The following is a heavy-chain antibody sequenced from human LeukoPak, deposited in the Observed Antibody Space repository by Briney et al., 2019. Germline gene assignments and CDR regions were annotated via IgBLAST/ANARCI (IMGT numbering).Heavy chain of an antibody. Sequence: GASVKVSCKTSGYTFTSYGISWVRQAPGQGLEWMGGIIPIFGTANYAQKFQGRVTITADESTSTAYMELSSLRSEDTAVYYCAREGIYSGSYSEYYFDYWGQGTLVTVSS. CDR3: AREGIYSGSYSEYYFDY. J-gene: IGHJ4*02. D-gene: IGHD1-26*01. CDR2: IIPIFGTA. CDR1: GYTFTSYG. V-gene: IGHV1-69*13.